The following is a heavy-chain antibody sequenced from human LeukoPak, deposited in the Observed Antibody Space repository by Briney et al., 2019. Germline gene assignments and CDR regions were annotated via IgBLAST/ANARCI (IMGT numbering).Heavy chain of an antibody. CDR3: AKFPLYSSGWSWV. Sequence: GESLKISCKGSGYSFTSYWIGWVRQMPGKGLEWMGIIYPGDSDTRYSPSFQGQVTISADKSISTAYLQWNSLRAEDTAVYYCAKFPLYSSGWSWVWGQGTLVTVSS. CDR1: GYSFTSYW. D-gene: IGHD6-19*01. CDR2: IYPGDSDT. J-gene: IGHJ4*02. V-gene: IGHV5-51*01.